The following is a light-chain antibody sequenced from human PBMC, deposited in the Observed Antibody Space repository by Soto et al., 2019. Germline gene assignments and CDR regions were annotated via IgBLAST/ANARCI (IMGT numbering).Light chain of an antibody. CDR1: HHIKTY. J-gene: IGKJ4*01. Sequence: ILLAQSPAILSGSPGEGATLSCRASHHIKTYLAWYQQRPGKAPRLLIYDASTSAAAIPARFSGSGSGTEFTLTISSLQSEDFAAYYCQQYNNWPLTFGGGTKVDIK. CDR3: QQYNNWPLT. V-gene: IGKV3-15*01. CDR2: DAS.